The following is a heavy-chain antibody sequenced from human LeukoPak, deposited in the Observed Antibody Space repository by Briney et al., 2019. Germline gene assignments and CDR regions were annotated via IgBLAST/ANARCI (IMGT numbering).Heavy chain of an antibody. Sequence: SETLSLTCAVYGGSFSGYYWSWIRQPPGKGLEWIGEINHSGSTNYNPSLKSRVTISVDTPKNQFSLVLTSVTAADTAMYYCARGGRYCSGGSCYLDYWGQGTPVTVSS. V-gene: IGHV4-34*01. D-gene: IGHD2-15*01. CDR1: GGSFSGYY. CDR3: ARGGRYCSGGSCYLDY. J-gene: IGHJ4*02. CDR2: INHSGST.